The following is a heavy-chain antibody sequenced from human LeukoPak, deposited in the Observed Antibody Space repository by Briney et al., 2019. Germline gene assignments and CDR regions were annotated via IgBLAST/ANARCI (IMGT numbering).Heavy chain of an antibody. V-gene: IGHV3-21*04. J-gene: IGHJ3*02. Sequence: PGGSLRLSCAASGFTFSSYSMNWVRQAPGKGLEWVSSISSSSSYIYYADSVKGRFTISRDNAKNSLYLQMNSLRAEDTAVYYCARAMMTVTSDAFDIWGQGTMVTVSS. D-gene: IGHD4-17*01. CDR1: GFTFSSYS. CDR3: ARAMMTVTSDAFDI. CDR2: ISSSSSYI.